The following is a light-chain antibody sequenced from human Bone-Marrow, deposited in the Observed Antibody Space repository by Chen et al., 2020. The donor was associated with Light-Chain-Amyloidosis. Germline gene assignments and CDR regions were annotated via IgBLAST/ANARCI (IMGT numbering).Light chain of an antibody. CDR3: QVWDSGSNHWM. V-gene: IGLV3-21*02. CDR2: DDS. J-gene: IGLJ3*02. Sequence: SSVLTQPPSVSVTPGQTAWITCGGDDIESKSVHWYQQKPGQAPVLVVYDDSERPSGIPGRFSGFDSGNTATVTISRVEAGDEADYYCQVWDSGSNHWMFGGGTKLTVL. CDR1: DIESKS.